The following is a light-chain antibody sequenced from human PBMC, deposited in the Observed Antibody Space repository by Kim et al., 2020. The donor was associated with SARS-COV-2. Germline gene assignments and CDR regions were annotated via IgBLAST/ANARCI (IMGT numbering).Light chain of an antibody. CDR2: DAS. CDR1: QTIYAH. J-gene: IGKJ5*01. CDR3: QQRQTWPVT. Sequence: EIVLTQSPAALSLSPGERATLSCRASQTIYAHLAWYQQKPGQAPRLLIYDASNRATGIPARFSGSGSGTDFTPTIGSLEPEDFAIYYCQQRQTWPVTFGQGTRLEIK. V-gene: IGKV3-11*01.